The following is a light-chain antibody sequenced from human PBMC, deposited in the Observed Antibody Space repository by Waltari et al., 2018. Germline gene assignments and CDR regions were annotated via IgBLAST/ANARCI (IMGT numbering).Light chain of an antibody. Sequence: DIQMTQSPSTLSASIGDRVTITCRASQTIISWLAWYQQKPGQAPRLLNYRATALETGVPSRFSGTGSGTEFTLTINVLQPDDSATYCCQQYDSFWSFGQGTKVEVK. CDR3: QQYDSFWS. J-gene: IGKJ1*01. CDR1: QTIISW. CDR2: RAT. V-gene: IGKV1-5*03.